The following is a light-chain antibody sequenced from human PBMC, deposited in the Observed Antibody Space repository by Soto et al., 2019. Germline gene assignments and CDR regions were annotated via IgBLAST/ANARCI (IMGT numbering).Light chain of an antibody. Sequence: SYELTQPPSVSVALGKTARITCGGNNIGSKTVHWYQQKPGQAPVLVIYYDSDRPSGIPERFSGSSSGNTATLTISRVEAGDEADYYCQVWDSSSDHVVFGGGTKVTVL. V-gene: IGLV3-21*04. CDR1: NIGSKT. CDR2: YDS. J-gene: IGLJ2*01. CDR3: QVWDSSSDHVV.